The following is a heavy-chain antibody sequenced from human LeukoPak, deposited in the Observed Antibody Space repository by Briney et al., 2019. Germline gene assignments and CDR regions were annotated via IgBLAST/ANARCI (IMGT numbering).Heavy chain of an antibody. V-gene: IGHV3-30*02. CDR2: IRYDGTNK. CDR1: GFTFSSYG. Sequence: PGGSLRLSCAASGFTFSSYGMHWARQAPGKGLEWVAFIRYDGTNKYYADSVKGRFTISRDNSKNTLYLQMNSLRAEDTAVYYCARDSGNNDAPDYWGQGTLVTVSS. J-gene: IGHJ4*02. CDR3: ARDSGNNDAPDY. D-gene: IGHD3-10*01.